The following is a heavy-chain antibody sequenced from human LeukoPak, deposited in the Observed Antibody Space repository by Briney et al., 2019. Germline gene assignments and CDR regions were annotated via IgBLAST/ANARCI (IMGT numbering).Heavy chain of an antibody. CDR1: GYTFTGYY. CDR2: INPNSGGT. J-gene: IGHJ4*02. Sequence: ASVKVSCKASGYTFTGYYMHWVRQAPGQGLEWMGRINPNSGGTNYAQKFQGRVTMTRDTSISTAYMELSSLRSEDTAVYYCARGRPEYYFDYWGQGTLVTVSS. CDR3: ARGRPEYYFDY. V-gene: IGHV1-2*06.